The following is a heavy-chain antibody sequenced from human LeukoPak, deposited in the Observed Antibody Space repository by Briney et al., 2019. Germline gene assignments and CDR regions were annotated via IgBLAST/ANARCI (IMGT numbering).Heavy chain of an antibody. CDR1: GFTFDDYA. Sequence: GGSLRLSCAASGFTFDDYAMHWVRQAPGKGLEWVSGISWNSGSIGYADSVKGRFTISRDNAKNSLYLQMDSLRAEDTALYYCAKATRTYYGTRFDPWGQGTLVTVSS. V-gene: IGHV3-9*01. CDR3: AKATRTYYGTRFDP. CDR2: ISWNSGSI. J-gene: IGHJ5*02. D-gene: IGHD3-10*01.